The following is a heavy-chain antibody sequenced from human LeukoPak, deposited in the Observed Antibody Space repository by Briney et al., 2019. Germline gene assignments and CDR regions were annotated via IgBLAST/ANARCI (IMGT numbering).Heavy chain of an antibody. CDR3: ARVVLWFGEPPVGWFDP. Sequence: SETLSLTCTVSGGSISSYYWSWIRQPPGKGLEWIGYIYHSGSTYYNPSLKSRVTISVDRSKNQFSLKLSSVTAADTAVYYCARVVLWFGEPPVGWFDPWGQGTLVTVSS. J-gene: IGHJ5*02. CDR2: IYHSGST. CDR1: GGSISSYY. V-gene: IGHV4-59*12. D-gene: IGHD3-10*01.